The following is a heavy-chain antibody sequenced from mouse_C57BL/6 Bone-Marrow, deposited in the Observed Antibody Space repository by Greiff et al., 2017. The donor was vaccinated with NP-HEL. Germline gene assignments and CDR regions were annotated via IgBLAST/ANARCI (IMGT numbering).Heavy chain of an antibody. J-gene: IGHJ2*01. CDR3: TTVVARNYFDY. CDR2: IDPSDSET. D-gene: IGHD1-1*01. Sequence: QVQLQQPGAELVRPGSSVKLSCKASGYTFTSYWMHWVKQRPIQGLEWIGNIDPSDSETHYNQKFKDKATLTVDKSSSTAYMQLSSLTSEDSAVYYCTTVVARNYFDYWGQGTTLTVSS. V-gene: IGHV1-52*01. CDR1: GYTFTSYW.